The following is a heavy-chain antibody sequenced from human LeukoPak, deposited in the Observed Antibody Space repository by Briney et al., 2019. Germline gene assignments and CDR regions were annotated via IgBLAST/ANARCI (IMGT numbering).Heavy chain of an antibody. J-gene: IGHJ6*02. D-gene: IGHD3-22*01. CDR2: ISSTSSYI. Sequence: KAGGSLRLSCAASRFTFSNYGMNWLRQTPDKGLEWVASISSTSSYIYYTDSVRGRFTISRDNTKNSLYLQMNSLRAEDTAVYYCAHSKTCYYDSSGYFCLYGMDGWGQGTTVTVSS. CDR1: RFTFSNYG. CDR3: AHSKTCYYDSSGYFCLYGMDG. V-gene: IGHV3-21*01.